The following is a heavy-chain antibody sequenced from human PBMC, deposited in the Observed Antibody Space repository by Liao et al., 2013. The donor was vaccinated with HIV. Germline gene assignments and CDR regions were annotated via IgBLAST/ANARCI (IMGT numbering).Heavy chain of an antibody. CDR2: IYTSGST. J-gene: IGHJ4*02. D-gene: IGHD4-17*01. Sequence: QGLLQESGPGLVKPSQTLSLTCSVSGGPINTGGYFWSWIRQPAGKGLEWIGRIYTSGSTNYNPSLKSRVTISVDTSKNQFSLKLTSVTAADTAVYYCARDYGPDEYGDYFLFDFWGQGALVTVSS. CDR1: GGPINTGGYF. V-gene: IGHV4-61*02. CDR3: ARDYGPDEYGDYFLFDF.